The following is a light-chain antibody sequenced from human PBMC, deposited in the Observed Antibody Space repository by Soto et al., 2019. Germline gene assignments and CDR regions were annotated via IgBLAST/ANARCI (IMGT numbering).Light chain of an antibody. CDR3: QHRSNWPSIT. CDR2: DAS. J-gene: IGKJ5*01. Sequence: EIVMTQSPATLSLSPGERATLSCRASQSVSSYLAWYQQKPGQAPRLLIYDASNRATGIPARFSGSGSGTVFTLTISRLAPEDVAVYYQQHRSNWPSITFGQGTRLEIK. CDR1: QSVSSY. V-gene: IGKV3-11*01.